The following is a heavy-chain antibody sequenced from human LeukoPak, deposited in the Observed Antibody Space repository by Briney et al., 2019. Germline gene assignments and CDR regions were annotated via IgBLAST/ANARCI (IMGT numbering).Heavy chain of an antibody. D-gene: IGHD1-14*01. Sequence: SETLSLTCTVSGGSISSSGYYWGWIRQPPGKGLEWIGNIYYSGSTYYNPSLKSRVTVSIDTSKNQFSLKLSSVTAADTAVYYCARDGRFPPEVLPRYFDSWGQGTLVTVSS. CDR1: GGSISSSGYY. V-gene: IGHV4-39*07. CDR2: IYYSGST. CDR3: ARDGRFPPEVLPRYFDS. J-gene: IGHJ4*02.